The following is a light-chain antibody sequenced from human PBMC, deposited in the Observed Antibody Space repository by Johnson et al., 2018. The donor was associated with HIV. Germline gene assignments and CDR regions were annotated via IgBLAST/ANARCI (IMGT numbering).Light chain of an antibody. Sequence: QSVLTQSPSVSAAPGQKVTISCSGSSSTIGNNYVSWYQLLPGTAPKLLIYKNDKRPSGIPDRFSGSQSGTSATLGIAGLQTGDEADYYCGTWDTSLTTGGVFGTGTKVTVL. CDR3: GTWDTSLTTGGV. CDR2: KND. J-gene: IGLJ1*01. V-gene: IGLV1-51*02. CDR1: SSTIGNNY.